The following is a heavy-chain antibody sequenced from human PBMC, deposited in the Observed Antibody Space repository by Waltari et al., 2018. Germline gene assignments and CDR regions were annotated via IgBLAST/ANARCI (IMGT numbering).Heavy chain of an antibody. Sequence: QVQLQESGPGLVKPSETLSLTCAVSGYSISSGYYWGWIRQPPGKGLEWIGSIYHSGRTYYHPSLKMRVTLSVDTSKNHFSLKLSAVTAADTAVYYCARRAAIAATGPTYYMDVWGKGTTVTVSS. V-gene: IGHV4-38-2*01. D-gene: IGHD6-13*01. CDR2: IYHSGRT. CDR1: GYSISSGYY. J-gene: IGHJ6*03. CDR3: ARRAAIAATGPTYYMDV.